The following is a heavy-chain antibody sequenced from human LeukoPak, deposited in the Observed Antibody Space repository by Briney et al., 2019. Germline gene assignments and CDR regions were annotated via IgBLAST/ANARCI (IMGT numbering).Heavy chain of an antibody. Sequence: ASVKVSCKVSGYTLTQLSVHWVRQAPGKGLEWMGGFDVEDGEIIYAQKFQGRVTMTEDTSTDTAYMELSSLRSEETAVYYCATNRQIMILGVVIMPAFDIWGQGTMVTVSS. J-gene: IGHJ3*02. CDR3: ATNRQIMILGVVIMPAFDI. D-gene: IGHD3-3*01. CDR2: FDVEDGEI. CDR1: GYTLTQLS. V-gene: IGHV1-24*01.